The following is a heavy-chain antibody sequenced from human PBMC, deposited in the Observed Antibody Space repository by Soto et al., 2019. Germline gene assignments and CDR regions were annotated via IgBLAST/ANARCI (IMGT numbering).Heavy chain of an antibody. D-gene: IGHD6-6*01. V-gene: IGHV3-23*01. J-gene: IGHJ5*02. Sequence: LRLSCEASGFIFSSYAITWVRQAPGKGLEWVSTISGTGVNTYYADSVKGRFTVSRDNSKNTVWLQMNSLRAADSSVYYCAKDSVHNLYRTSSLEDCFGPWGQGTLVTVSS. CDR1: GFIFSSYA. CDR2: ISGTGVNT. CDR3: AKDSVHNLYRTSSLEDCFGP.